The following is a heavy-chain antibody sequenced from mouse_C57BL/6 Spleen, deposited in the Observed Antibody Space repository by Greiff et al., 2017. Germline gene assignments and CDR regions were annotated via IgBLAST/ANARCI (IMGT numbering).Heavy chain of an antibody. CDR2: ISGGGGNT. V-gene: IGHV5-9*01. CDR1: GFTFSSYT. D-gene: IGHD2-4*01. J-gene: IGHJ4*01. CDR3: ASPMITTLYYYAMDY. Sequence: EVMLVESGGGLVKPGGSLKLSCAASGFTFSSYTMSWVRQTPEKRLEWVATISGGGGNTYYPDSVKGRFTISRDNAKNTRYLQMSSLRSEDTALYYCASPMITTLYYYAMDYWGQGTSVTVSS.